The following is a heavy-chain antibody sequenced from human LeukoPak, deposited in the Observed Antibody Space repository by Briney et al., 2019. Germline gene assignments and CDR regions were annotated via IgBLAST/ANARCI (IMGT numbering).Heavy chain of an antibody. V-gene: IGHV3-64*01. Sequence: PGGSLRLSCTASGFTFSNYVLHWVRQAPGKGLEYVSAISANGGSTYYTSSVKGRFTISRDNSKNTLHLQMGSLRPEDMAVYYCARVSRAQGGMDVWGQGITVTVSS. CDR2: ISANGGST. J-gene: IGHJ6*02. CDR3: ARVSRAQGGMDV. D-gene: IGHD3-16*01. CDR1: GFTFSNYV.